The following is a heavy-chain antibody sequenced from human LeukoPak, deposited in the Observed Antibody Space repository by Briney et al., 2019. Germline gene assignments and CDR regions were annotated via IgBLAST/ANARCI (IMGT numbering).Heavy chain of an antibody. CDR3: ARVRAGFDY. Sequence: SETLSLTCTVSGGSISTYYWSWIRQPPGKGLEWIGHIYNSGSTNYSPSLKSRVTISVDKSKNQFSLKLSSVTAADTAVYYCARVRAGFDYWGQGTLVTVSS. D-gene: IGHD3-10*01. J-gene: IGHJ4*02. V-gene: IGHV4-59*12. CDR1: GGSISTYY. CDR2: IYNSGST.